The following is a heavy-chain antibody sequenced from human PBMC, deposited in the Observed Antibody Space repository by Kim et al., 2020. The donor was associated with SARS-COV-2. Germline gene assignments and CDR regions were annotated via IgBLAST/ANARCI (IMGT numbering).Heavy chain of an antibody. CDR3: ARAPTGRRGSPTDY. CDR2: ISSSSSYI. V-gene: IGHV3-21*04. CDR1: GFTFSSYS. D-gene: IGHD1-1*01. J-gene: IGHJ4*02. Sequence: GGSLRLSCAASGFTFSSYSMNWVRQAPGKGLEWVSSISSSSSYIYYADSVKGRFTISRDNAKNSLYLQMNSLRAEDTAVYYCARAPTGRRGSPTDYWGQGTLVTVSS.